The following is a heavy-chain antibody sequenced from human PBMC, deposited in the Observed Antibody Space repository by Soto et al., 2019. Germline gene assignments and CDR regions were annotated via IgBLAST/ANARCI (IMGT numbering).Heavy chain of an antibody. CDR1: GFTFNDYW. V-gene: IGHV3-74*01. Sequence: GGSLRLSCAASGFTFNDYWMHWVRQAPGKGLVWVSRVNSDGYSTSYADSVKGRFTISRDNAKNTLYLQMNSLRVDDTAVYYCTRVKELRLWTRNPTHSYYGMDVWGQGTTVTVSS. D-gene: IGHD2-21*01. CDR2: VNSDGYST. J-gene: IGHJ6*02. CDR3: TRVKELRLWTRNPTHSYYGMDV.